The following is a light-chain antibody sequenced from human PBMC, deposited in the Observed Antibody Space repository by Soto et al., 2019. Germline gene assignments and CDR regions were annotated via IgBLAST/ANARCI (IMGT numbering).Light chain of an antibody. Sequence: IVLTQSPSTLSVSPGERATLSCRASQSVSSLLAWYQQKPRQAPSLLIYDTSTRATGIPAGVSGSGSVTDFTLTISSPQSDDFAIYYYQQYNIWPSTFGQGTKLDI. CDR1: QSVSSL. CDR2: DTS. V-gene: IGKV3-15*01. J-gene: IGKJ2*01. CDR3: QQYNIWPST.